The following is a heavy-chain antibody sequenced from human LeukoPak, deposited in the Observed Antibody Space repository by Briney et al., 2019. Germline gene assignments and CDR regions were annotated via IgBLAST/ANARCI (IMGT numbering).Heavy chain of an antibody. V-gene: IGHV1-2*02. CDR2: INPNSGGT. CDR1: GYTFTGYY. Sequence: ASVKVSCKASGYTFTGYYMHWVRQAPGQGLEWMGWINPNSGGTNYAQTFQGRVTMTRDTSISTAYMELSRLRSDDTAVYYCARAWIQLWRGWFDPWGQGTLVTVSS. CDR3: ARAWIQLWRGWFDP. J-gene: IGHJ5*02. D-gene: IGHD5-18*01.